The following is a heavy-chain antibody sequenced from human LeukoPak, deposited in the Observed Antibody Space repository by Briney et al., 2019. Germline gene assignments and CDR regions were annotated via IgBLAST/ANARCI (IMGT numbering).Heavy chain of an antibody. D-gene: IGHD1/OR15-1a*01. CDR2: SQDSGRT. CDR1: GGSISSYY. V-gene: IGHV4-59*08. CDR3: ARSISGTRSKFDY. J-gene: IGHJ4*02. Sequence: PSETLSLTCTVSGGSISSYYWSWIRQPPGKGLEWIAYSQDSGRTNYNPSLKSRVTISVDTSKNQFSLKLNSVTAANTAVYYCARSISGTRSKFDYWGQGTLVTVSS.